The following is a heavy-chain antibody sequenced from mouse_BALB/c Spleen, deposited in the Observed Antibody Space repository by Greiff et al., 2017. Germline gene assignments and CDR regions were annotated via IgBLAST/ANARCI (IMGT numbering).Heavy chain of an antibody. CDR2: ISSGGSYT. Sequence: EVKLMESGGDLVKPGGSLKLSCAASGFTFSSYGMSWVRQTPDKRLEWVATISSGGSYTYYPDSVKGRFTISRDNAKNTLYLQMSSLKSEDTAMYYCARGDYYYGSSSNWYFDVWGAGTTVTVSS. CDR3: ARGDYYYGSSSNWYFDV. CDR1: GFTFSSYG. V-gene: IGHV5-6*01. D-gene: IGHD1-1*01. J-gene: IGHJ1*01.